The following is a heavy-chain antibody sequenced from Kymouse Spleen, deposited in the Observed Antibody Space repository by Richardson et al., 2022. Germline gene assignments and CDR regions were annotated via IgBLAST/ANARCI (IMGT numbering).Heavy chain of an antibody. CDR1: GFTFSSYA. CDR2: ISGSGGST. CDR3: AKDSGSYGYYYYGMDV. Sequence: EVQLVESGGGLVQPGGSLRLSCAASGFTFSSYAMSWVRQAPGKGLEWVSAISGSGGSTYYADSVKGRFTISRDNSKNTLYLQMNSLRAEDTAVYYCAKDSGSYGYYYYGMDVWGQGTTVTVSS. D-gene: IGHD1-26*01. V-gene: IGHV3-23*04. J-gene: IGHJ6*02.